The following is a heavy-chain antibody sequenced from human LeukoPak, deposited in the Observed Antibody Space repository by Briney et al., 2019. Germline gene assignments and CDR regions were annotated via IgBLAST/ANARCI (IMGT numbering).Heavy chain of an antibody. V-gene: IGHV4-34*01. D-gene: IGHD6-6*01. CDR2: INHSGST. Sequence: KASETLSLTCAVYGGSFSGYYWTWIRQPPGKGLEWIGEINHSGSTNYNPSLKSRVTISVDTSKNQFSLKLSSVTAADTAVYYCARSGLAARALYYYYYYMDVWGKGTTVTVSS. J-gene: IGHJ6*03. CDR1: GGSFSGYY. CDR3: ARSGLAARALYYYYYYMDV.